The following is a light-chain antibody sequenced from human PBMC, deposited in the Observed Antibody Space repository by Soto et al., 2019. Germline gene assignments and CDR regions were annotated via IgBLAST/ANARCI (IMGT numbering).Light chain of an antibody. Sequence: EIVMTQSPATLSVSPGERVTLSCRASQSVSSNLAWYQQKPGQAPRLLIYVASTRATDIPARFSGSGSGTEFTLTISSLQSEDFALYYCQQNNKWPLTFGGGTKVQIK. J-gene: IGKJ4*01. CDR1: QSVSSN. CDR3: QQNNKWPLT. V-gene: IGKV3-15*01. CDR2: VAS.